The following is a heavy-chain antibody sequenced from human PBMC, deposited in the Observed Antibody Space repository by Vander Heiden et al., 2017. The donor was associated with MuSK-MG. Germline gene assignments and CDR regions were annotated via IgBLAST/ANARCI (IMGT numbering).Heavy chain of an antibody. Sequence: QVQLVQSGAEVKKPGASVKVSCKASGYTFTSYAMHWVRQAPGQRLEWMGWNNAGKGNTKNSKKFQGRITITRDTSASTAYMELSSLRTEDTAVYYWSRDLYSSGWYLHDAFDIWGQGTMVTVSS. V-gene: IGHV1-3*01. D-gene: IGHD6-19*01. J-gene: IGHJ3*02. CDR1: GYTFTSYA. CDR3: SRDLYSSGWYLHDAFDI. CDR2: NNAGKGNT.